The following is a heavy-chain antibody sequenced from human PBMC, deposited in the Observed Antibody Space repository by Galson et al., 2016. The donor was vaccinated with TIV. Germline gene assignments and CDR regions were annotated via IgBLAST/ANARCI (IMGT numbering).Heavy chain of an antibody. CDR3: ARGRGYCDTTSCYVDY. D-gene: IGHD2-2*01. Sequence: SLRLSCAASGFTFSSYALNWVRQAPGKGLEWVSSISATAGSTYYADSAKGRFTISRDNSKNTLYLQMNSLRAEDTAAYYCARGRGYCDTTSCYVDYWGQGTLVTVSS. J-gene: IGHJ4*02. V-gene: IGHV3-23*01. CDR2: ISATAGST. CDR1: GFTFSSYA.